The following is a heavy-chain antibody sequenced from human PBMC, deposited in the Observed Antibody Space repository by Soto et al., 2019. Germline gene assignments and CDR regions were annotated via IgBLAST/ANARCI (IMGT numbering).Heavy chain of an antibody. CDR1: GFTFRNFG. V-gene: IGHV3-30*18. D-gene: IGHD2-21*02. CDR3: AKAVPPFVVVTASDY. CDR2: ISYDGTNK. J-gene: IGHJ4*02. Sequence: PGGSLRLSCAASGFTFRNFGMHWVRQAPGKGLEWVAVISYDGTNKYYADSVKGRFTISRDHSKNTLYLQINSLRAEDTAVYSCAKAVPPFVVVTASDYWGQGTLVTVSS.